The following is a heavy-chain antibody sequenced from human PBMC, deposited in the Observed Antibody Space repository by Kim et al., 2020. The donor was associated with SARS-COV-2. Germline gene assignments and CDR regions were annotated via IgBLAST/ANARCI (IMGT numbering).Heavy chain of an antibody. V-gene: IGHV3-30*18. Sequence: GGSLRLSCAVSGFTFNKYGMHWVRQAPGKGLEWVAFISYDGTDRYYADSVKGRFTISRDISKNTLYLQMNSLRPGDTAMYYCAKDLGLTFYSMDVWGQGTTVAVSS. CDR3: AKDLGLTFYSMDV. J-gene: IGHJ6*02. CDR2: ISYDGTDR. D-gene: IGHD7-27*01. CDR1: GFTFNKYG.